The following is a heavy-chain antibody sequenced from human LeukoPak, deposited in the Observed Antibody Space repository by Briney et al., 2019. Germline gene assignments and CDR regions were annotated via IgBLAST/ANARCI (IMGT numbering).Heavy chain of an antibody. D-gene: IGHD3-22*01. CDR2: IYYRGST. V-gene: IGHV4-59*01. Sequence: SETLSLTCTVSGGSISSYYWSWIRQPPGKGLEWIGYIYYRGSTNYNPPLKSRVTMSVDKSKSQVSLKLTSVTAADTAVYYCARADYYDSSGYLDYWGQGTLVTVSS. CDR3: ARADYYDSSGYLDY. J-gene: IGHJ4*02. CDR1: GGSISSYY.